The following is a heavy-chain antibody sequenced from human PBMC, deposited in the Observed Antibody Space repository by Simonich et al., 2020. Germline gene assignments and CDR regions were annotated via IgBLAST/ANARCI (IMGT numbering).Heavy chain of an antibody. D-gene: IGHD6-13*01. CDR1: GYPISRGYY. CDR3: ARVGYSNYYYYGMDV. J-gene: IGHJ6*02. V-gene: IGHV4-38-2*01. CDR2: IYHSGST. Sequence: QVQLQESVPGLVKLSETLSLPCAVSGYPISRGYYWGWIRRPPGTGLEWIVRIYHSGSTYNNPSHKNRVTISSHTSKNQFSLKLITVTAADTAVYYGARVGYSNYYYYGMDVWGQGTTVTVSS.